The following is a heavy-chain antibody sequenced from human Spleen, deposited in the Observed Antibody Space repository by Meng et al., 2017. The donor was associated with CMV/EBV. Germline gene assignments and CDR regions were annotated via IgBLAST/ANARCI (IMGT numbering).Heavy chain of an antibody. CDR2: MLHSGSN. J-gene: IGHJ6*02. CDR1: GASVSNYY. Sequence: SETLSLTCTVSGASVSNYYWSWIRQPPGKGLEWIALMLHSGSNNYHPSLKSRVTISVYTSKNQFSLKLYSVTATDTAVYYCARVVRGLVHYLYYYAMDVWGQGTSVTVSS. CDR3: ARVVRGLVHYLYYYAMDV. D-gene: IGHD3-10*01. V-gene: IGHV4-59*08.